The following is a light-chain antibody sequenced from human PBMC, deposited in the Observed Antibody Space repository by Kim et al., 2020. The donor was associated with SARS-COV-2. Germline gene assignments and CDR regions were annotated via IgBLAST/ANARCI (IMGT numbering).Light chain of an antibody. V-gene: IGLV1-51*01. CDR1: NSNIGINY. CDR3: GTWDSSVSWV. Sequence: PGQKVTTSCSGSNSNIGINYVSWYQHLPGTAPKLLIYDNNKRPSGIPDRFSGSKSGTSATLDITGLQTGDEADYYCGTWDSSVSWVFGGGTQLTVL. J-gene: IGLJ3*02. CDR2: DNN.